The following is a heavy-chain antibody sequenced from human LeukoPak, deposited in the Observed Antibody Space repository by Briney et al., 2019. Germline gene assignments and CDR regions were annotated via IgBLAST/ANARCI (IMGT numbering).Heavy chain of an antibody. D-gene: IGHD3-22*01. Sequence: GGSLRLSCAASGFTVSSNYMSWVRQAPGKGLKWVSVIYSGGSAYHADSVKGRFTISRDNSKNTLYLQMNSLRAEDTAVYYCARDHGGDSTAYTDYWGQGTLVTVSS. CDR3: ARDHGGDSTAYTDY. J-gene: IGHJ4*02. V-gene: IGHV3-53*01. CDR1: GFTVSSNY. CDR2: IYSGGSA.